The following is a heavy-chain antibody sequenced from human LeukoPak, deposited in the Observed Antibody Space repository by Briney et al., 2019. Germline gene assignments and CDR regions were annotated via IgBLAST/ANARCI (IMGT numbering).Heavy chain of an antibody. CDR3: ARDLKTSGWYGDFDY. J-gene: IGHJ4*02. CDR1: GFTVSSNY. Sequence: GGSLRLSCVASGFTVSSNYMSWVRQAPGKGLEWVSAIFSGGSTFYADSVTGRFTISRDNSKNTVYLEMNSLRAEDTAVYYCARDLKTSGWYGDFDYWGQGTLATVSS. V-gene: IGHV3-53*01. D-gene: IGHD6-19*01. CDR2: IFSGGST.